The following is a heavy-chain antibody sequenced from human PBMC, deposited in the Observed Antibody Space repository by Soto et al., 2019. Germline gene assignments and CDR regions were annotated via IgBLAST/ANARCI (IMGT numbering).Heavy chain of an antibody. V-gene: IGHV1-18*01. J-gene: IGHJ4*02. Sequence: QVQLVQSGAEVREPGASVKVSCKASGYTFTNYGVSWVRQAPGQGLVWMGWIGGYKGNTNYAHKLQGRVTVTTDTSTSTAYMELRSLRSDDTAVYYCAHHAVDTGKPSGYWGQGTLVTVSS. CDR2: IGGYKGNT. CDR1: GYTFTNYG. D-gene: IGHD5-18*01. CDR3: AHHAVDTGKPSGY.